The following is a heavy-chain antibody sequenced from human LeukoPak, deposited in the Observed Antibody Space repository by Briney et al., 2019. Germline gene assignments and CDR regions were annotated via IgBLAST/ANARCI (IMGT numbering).Heavy chain of an antibody. J-gene: IGHJ5*02. V-gene: IGHV4-30-4*01. D-gene: IGHD2-2*01. CDR2: IYYSGST. Sequence: SQTLSLTCTVSGGSISSGDYYWSWIRQPPGKGLEWIGYIYYSGSTCYNPSLKSRVTISVDTSKNQFSLKLSSVTAADTAVYYCARHQTDIVVVPAAAFDPWGQGTLVTVSS. CDR3: ARHQTDIVVVPAAAFDP. CDR1: GGSISSGDYY.